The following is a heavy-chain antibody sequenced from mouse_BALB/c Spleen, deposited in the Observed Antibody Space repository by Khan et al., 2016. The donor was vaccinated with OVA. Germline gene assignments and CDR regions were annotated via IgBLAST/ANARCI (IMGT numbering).Heavy chain of an antibody. V-gene: IGHV3-2*02. CDR3: ARRSV. J-gene: IGHJ1*01. CDR1: GYSITSDYA. Sequence: EVQLQESGPGLVKPSQSLSLTCTVTGYSITSDYAWNWIRQFPGNKLEWMGYITYSGSTSYNPSLKSRISITRDTSKNQFFLQLNSVTTEHTATYFCARRSVWGAGTTVTVSS. CDR2: ITYSGST.